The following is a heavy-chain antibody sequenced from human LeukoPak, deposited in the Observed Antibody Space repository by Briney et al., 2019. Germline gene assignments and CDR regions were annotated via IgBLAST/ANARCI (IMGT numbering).Heavy chain of an antibody. Sequence: ASVKVSCKASGGTFSSYAISWVRQAPGQGLEWMGWISAYNGNTNYAQKLQGRVTMTTDTSTSTAYMELRSLRSDDTAVYYCASARGYCSSTSCQETIDAFDIWGQGTMVTVSS. CDR3: ASARGYCSSTSCQETIDAFDI. J-gene: IGHJ3*02. D-gene: IGHD2-2*01. CDR1: GGTFSSYA. V-gene: IGHV1-18*01. CDR2: ISAYNGNT.